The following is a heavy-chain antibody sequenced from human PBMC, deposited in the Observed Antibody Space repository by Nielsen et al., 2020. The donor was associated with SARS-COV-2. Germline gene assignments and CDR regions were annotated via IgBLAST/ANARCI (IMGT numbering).Heavy chain of an antibody. D-gene: IGHD3-3*01. CDR3: ARNDFDSWSGEGNWFDP. J-gene: IGHJ5*02. CDR2: IYLGGST. V-gene: IGHV4-4*02. Sequence: SETLSLTCAVSGGSIDSSNWWSWVRQPPGKGLEWIGEIYLGGSTNYNPSLRGRVTMSVDTAKNQFSLKLTSVTAADTAVYYCARNDFDSWSGEGNWFDPWGQGTLVTVSS. CDR1: GGSIDSSNW.